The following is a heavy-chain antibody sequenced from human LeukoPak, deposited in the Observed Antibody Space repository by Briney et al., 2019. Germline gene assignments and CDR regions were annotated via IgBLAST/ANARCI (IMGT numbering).Heavy chain of an antibody. V-gene: IGHV3-15*01. CDR1: GFTFTNAC. J-gene: IGHJ4*02. Sequence: GGSLRVSRKGSGFTFTNACMSWVRLAPGKGLEWVGHIKSQTDGGTTDYAAPVKGRFTISRDDSKNTLYLQLNSLKTEDTAVYYCTTGTWIQLWLADYWGQGTLVTVSS. CDR2: IKSQTDGGTT. D-gene: IGHD5-18*01. CDR3: TTGTWIQLWLADY.